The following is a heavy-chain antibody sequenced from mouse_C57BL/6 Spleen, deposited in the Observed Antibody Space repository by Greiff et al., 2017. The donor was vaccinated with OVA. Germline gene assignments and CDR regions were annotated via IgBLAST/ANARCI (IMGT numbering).Heavy chain of an antibody. Sequence: DVHLVESGGGLVKPGGSLKLSCAASGFTFSDYGMHWVRQAPEKGLEWVAYISSGSSTIYYADTVKGRFTISRDNAKNTLFLQMTSLRSEDTAMYYCARGGTVYAMDYWGQGTSVTVSS. CDR2: ISSGSSTI. CDR1: GFTFSDYG. CDR3: ARGGTVYAMDY. J-gene: IGHJ4*01. D-gene: IGHD4-1*01. V-gene: IGHV5-17*01.